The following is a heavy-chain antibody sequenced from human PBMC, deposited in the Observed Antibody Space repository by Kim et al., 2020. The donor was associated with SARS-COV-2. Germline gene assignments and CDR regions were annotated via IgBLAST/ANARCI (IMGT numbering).Heavy chain of an antibody. V-gene: IGHV3-33*06. J-gene: IGHJ3*02. CDR3: AKADDYYDSSGYNLHDAFDI. D-gene: IGHD3-22*01. Sequence: GGSLRLSCAASGFTFSSYGMHWVRQAPGKGLEWVAVIWYDGSNKYYADSVKGRFTISRDNSKNTLYLQMNSLRAEDTAVYYCAKADDYYDSSGYNLHDAFDIWGQGTMVTVSS. CDR1: GFTFSSYG. CDR2: IWYDGSNK.